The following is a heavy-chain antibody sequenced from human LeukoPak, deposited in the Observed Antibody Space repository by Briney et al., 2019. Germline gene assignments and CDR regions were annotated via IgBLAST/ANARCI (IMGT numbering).Heavy chain of an antibody. CDR2: IYHSGST. Sequence: SETLSLTCAVSGGSISSSNWWSWVRQPPGKGLEWIGEIYHSGSTNYNPSLKSRVTISVDKSKNQFSLKLSSVTAADTAVYYCARTVIAVAGTGAFDIWGQGTMVTVSS. CDR3: ARTVIAVAGTGAFDI. CDR1: GGSISSSNW. J-gene: IGHJ3*02. D-gene: IGHD6-19*01. V-gene: IGHV4-4*02.